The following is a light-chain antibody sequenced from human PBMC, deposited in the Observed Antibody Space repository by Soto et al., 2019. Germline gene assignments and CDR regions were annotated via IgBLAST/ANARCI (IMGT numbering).Light chain of an antibody. CDR2: EVS. CDR1: SSDVGSYNY. V-gene: IGLV2-14*01. Sequence: QLVLTQPASVSGSPGQSITISCTGTSSDVGSYNYVSWYQQHPGKAPKLMIYEVSNRPSGVSNRFSGSKSGNTASLTISGLQAEDEADYYCISYAGSSTLYVFGTGTKLTVL. J-gene: IGLJ1*01. CDR3: ISYAGSSTLYV.